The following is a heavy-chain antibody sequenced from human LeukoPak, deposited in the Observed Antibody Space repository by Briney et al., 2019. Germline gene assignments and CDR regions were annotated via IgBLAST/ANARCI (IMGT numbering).Heavy chain of an antibody. V-gene: IGHV3-9*01. D-gene: IGHD3-22*01. CDR2: ISWNSGSI. CDR1: GFTFDDYA. J-gene: IGHJ5*02. CDR3: AKGSGYTTNTWFDP. Sequence: GGSLRLSCAASGFTFDDYAMHWVRQAPGKGLEWVSGISWNSGSIGYADSVKGRFTISRDNAKNSLYLQMNSLRAEDTALYYCAKGSGYTTNTWFDPWGQGALVTVSS.